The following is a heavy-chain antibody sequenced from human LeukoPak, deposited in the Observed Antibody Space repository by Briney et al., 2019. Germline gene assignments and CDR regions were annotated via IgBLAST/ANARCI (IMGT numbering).Heavy chain of an antibody. D-gene: IGHD4-17*01. CDR1: GGSFSGYY. J-gene: IGHJ6*03. CDR2: IYYSGST. V-gene: IGHV4-34*01. Sequence: SETLSLTCAVYGGSFSGYYWSWIRQPPGKGLEWIGSIYYSGSTYYNPSLKSRVTISVDTSKNQFSLKLSSVTAADTAVYYCATLGTTVTTDYYYYYMDVWGKGTTVTVSS. CDR3: ATLGTTVTTDYYYYYMDV.